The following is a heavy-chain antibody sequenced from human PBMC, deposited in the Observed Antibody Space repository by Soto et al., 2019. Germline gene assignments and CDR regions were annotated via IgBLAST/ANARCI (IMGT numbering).Heavy chain of an antibody. J-gene: IGHJ6*02. V-gene: IGHV1-18*01. Sequence: QVQLVQSGGEVKKPGASVKVSCKTSGYSFTTYGISWVRQAPGQGLEWMGWISAYNGNTNYAQKLQGRVTMTTDTSTSTAYMGLRSLRCDDTAVYYCARGGPAPSSYYGMGVWGQGSTVTVSS. CDR3: ARGGPAPSSYYGMGV. CDR2: ISAYNGNT. CDR1: GYSFTTYG.